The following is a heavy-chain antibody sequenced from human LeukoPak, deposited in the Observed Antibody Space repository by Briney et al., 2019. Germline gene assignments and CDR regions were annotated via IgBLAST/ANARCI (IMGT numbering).Heavy chain of an antibody. D-gene: IGHD1-26*01. Sequence: GGSLRLSCAASGFTFGSHAMGWVRQPPGKGLEWVSGIVGSGGGTYYADSVKGRFTSSGNNPKNTLYLQMKSLRGEDTALYYCAKDPYGTYYGRFDCWGQGRLVTVSS. CDR2: IVGSGGGT. CDR3: AKDPYGTYYGRFDC. V-gene: IGHV3-23*01. CDR1: GFTFGSHA. J-gene: IGHJ4*02.